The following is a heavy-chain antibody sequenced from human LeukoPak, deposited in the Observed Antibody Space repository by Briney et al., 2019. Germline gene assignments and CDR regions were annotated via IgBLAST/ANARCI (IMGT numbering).Heavy chain of an antibody. CDR3: ARARTTVTIFPSRSILPFLDY. CDR2: INHSGST. V-gene: IGHV4-34*01. CDR1: GGSFGGYY. J-gene: IGHJ4*02. D-gene: IGHD4-17*01. Sequence: SETLSLTCAVYGGSFGGYYWSWIRQPPGKGLEWIGEINHSGSTNYNPSLKSRVTISVDTSKNQFSLKLSSVTAADTAVYYCARARTTVTIFPSRSILPFLDYWGQGTLVTVSS.